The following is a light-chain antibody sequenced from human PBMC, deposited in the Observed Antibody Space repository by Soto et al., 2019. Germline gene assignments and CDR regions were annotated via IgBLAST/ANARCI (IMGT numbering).Light chain of an antibody. Sequence: DIVTTHSPDSLGVSLGESSTINCKFSQTVLYSSNNKNYLAWYQQKPGQPPKLLIYWASTRESGVPDRFSGSGSGTDFTLTISSLQAEDVAVYYCQQYYSNPLTFGGGTKVDIK. CDR3: QQYYSNPLT. V-gene: IGKV4-1*01. CDR1: QTVLYSSNNKNY. J-gene: IGKJ4*01. CDR2: WAS.